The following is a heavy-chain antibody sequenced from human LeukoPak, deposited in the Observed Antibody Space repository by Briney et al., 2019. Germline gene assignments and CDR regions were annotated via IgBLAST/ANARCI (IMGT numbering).Heavy chain of an antibody. CDR2: INTNTGNP. V-gene: IGHV7-4-1*02. D-gene: IGHD3-22*01. J-gene: IGHJ4*02. CDR1: GYTFTSYA. Sequence: ASVKVSCKASGYTFTSYAMNWVRQAPGQGLEWMGWINTNTGNPTYAQGFTGRFVFSSDTSVSTAYLQISSLKAEDTAVYYCAREGPPYDSSGYYLDYWGQGTLVTVSS. CDR3: AREGPPYDSSGYYLDY.